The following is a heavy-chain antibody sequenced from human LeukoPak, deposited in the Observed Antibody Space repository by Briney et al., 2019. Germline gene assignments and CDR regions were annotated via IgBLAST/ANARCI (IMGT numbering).Heavy chain of an antibody. CDR1: GFTFSVYA. D-gene: IGHD4-23*01. Sequence: GGSLRLSCAASGFTFSVYAMAWVRQAPGKGLEWVSAIGGGDRGTHYADSVKGRFTISRDNSKNTLYLQMSNLRADDTAIYYCARGTVSPPAEVWGKGTTVTVSS. J-gene: IGHJ6*04. V-gene: IGHV3-23*01. CDR2: IGGGDRGT. CDR3: ARGTVSPPAEV.